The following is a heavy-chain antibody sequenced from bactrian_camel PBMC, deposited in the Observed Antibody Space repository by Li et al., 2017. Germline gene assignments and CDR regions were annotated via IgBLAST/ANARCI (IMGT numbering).Heavy chain of an antibody. CDR2: IRGNDGRT. CDR1: KYRYSTAA. V-gene: IGHV3-3*01. Sequence: QLVESGGGSVQAGGSLNLTCVVSKYRYSTAACMGWYRQVPGKEPEGVASIRGNDGRTYYADSVKGRFTISQDTAKNTVYLQMNNLKPEDTAMYYCAADQGEWRRTTRWSDDEWYNFWGQGTQVTVS. J-gene: IGHJ4*01. CDR3: AADQGEWRRTTRWSDDEWYNF. D-gene: IGHD4*01.